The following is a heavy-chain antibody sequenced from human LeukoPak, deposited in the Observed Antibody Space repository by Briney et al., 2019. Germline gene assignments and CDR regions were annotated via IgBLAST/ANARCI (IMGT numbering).Heavy chain of an antibody. CDR3: AKGTQWPDP. V-gene: IGHV4-34*01. D-gene: IGHD6-19*01. CDR1: GFTFSDYY. CDR2: INHSGTT. Sequence: GSLRLSCAASGFTFSDYYMSWIRQAPGKGLEWIGEINHSGTTNYNPSLKSRVTMSVDTSKSQISLKLTSVTAADTATYYCAKGTQWPDPWGQGTRVTVSS. J-gene: IGHJ5*02.